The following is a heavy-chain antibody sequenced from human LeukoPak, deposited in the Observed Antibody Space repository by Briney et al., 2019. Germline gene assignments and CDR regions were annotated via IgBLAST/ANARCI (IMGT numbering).Heavy chain of an antibody. Sequence: PGGSLRLSCAASGFTFSSYGMSWVRQAPGKGLEWVSAISGSGGSTYYARSVRGRFTISRDNSKNTLHLQMSSLRADDSALYYCARFGDYGEYWGQGTLVIVSS. CDR1: GFTFSSYG. J-gene: IGHJ4*02. CDR3: ARFGDYGEY. CDR2: ISGSGGST. D-gene: IGHD4-17*01. V-gene: IGHV3-23*01.